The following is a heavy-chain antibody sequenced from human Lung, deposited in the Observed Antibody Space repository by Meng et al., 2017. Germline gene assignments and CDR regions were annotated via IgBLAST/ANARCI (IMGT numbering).Heavy chain of an antibody. CDR1: GFHLRSYW. CDR3: ARESGYFEY. Sequence: EVGVGVAGGGHGLVGGALGLSCASSGFHLRSYWMHGVRQAPGKGRVWVSRIRGDGGSIVYADSVKGRFTISRDNAKNTLFLQMNSLRAEDTAVYYCARESGYFEYWGQGILVTVSS. CDR2: IRGDGGSI. J-gene: IGHJ4*02. V-gene: IGHV3-74*03.